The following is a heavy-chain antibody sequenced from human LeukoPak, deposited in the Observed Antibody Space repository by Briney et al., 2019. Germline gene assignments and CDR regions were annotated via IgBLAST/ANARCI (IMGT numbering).Heavy chain of an antibody. CDR2: INHSGST. CDR1: GGSSSGYY. CDR3: ARGYYDILTGYYPFDY. D-gene: IGHD3-9*01. V-gene: IGHV4-34*01. J-gene: IGHJ4*02. Sequence: SETLSLTCAVYGGSSSGYYWSWIRQPPGKGLEWIGEINHSGSTNYNPSLKSRVTISVDTSKNQFSLKLSSVTAADTAVYYCARGYYDILTGYYPFDYWGQGTLVTVSS.